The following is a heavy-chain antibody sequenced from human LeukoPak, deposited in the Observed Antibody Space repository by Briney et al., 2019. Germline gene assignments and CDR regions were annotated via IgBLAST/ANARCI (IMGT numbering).Heavy chain of an antibody. CDR1: GFTFSGSA. CDR2: IRSKANSYAT. CDR3: TRLSYYGSGNP. Sequence: GGSLRLSCAASGFTFSGSAMQWVRQASGKGLEWVGRIRSKANSYATAYAASVKGRFTISRDDSKNTAYLQMNSLKTEDTAVYYCTRLSYYGSGNPWGQGTLVTVSS. D-gene: IGHD3-10*01. V-gene: IGHV3-73*01. J-gene: IGHJ5*02.